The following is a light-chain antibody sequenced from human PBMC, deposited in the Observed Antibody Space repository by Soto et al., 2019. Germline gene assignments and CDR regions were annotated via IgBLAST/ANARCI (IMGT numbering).Light chain of an antibody. V-gene: IGKV1-5*01. Sequence: DIQMPQSPSTLSASVGDSFTVTCRASQSIRDWLAWYQQKPGKAPKLLIYDASTLESGVPSRFSGSGSGTEFTLTIRSLQPDDFATYYCQQYNSYSRTVGQGTKVDIK. CDR1: QSIRDW. CDR2: DAS. CDR3: QQYNSYSRT. J-gene: IGKJ1*01.